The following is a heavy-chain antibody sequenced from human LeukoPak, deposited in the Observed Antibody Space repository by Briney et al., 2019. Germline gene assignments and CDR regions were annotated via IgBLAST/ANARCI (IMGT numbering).Heavy chain of an antibody. CDR2: MNPNSGGS. CDR3: ARDRGVSDYGMDV. J-gene: IGHJ6*02. CDR1: GYTFTTYD. Sequence: ASVKVSCKASGYTFTTYDINWVRQATGQGLEYMGWMNPNSGGSGYAQRFEGRVTMTRDTSMSTAYMELSSLRSEDTAVYYCARDRGVSDYGMDVWGQGTTVTVSS. V-gene: IGHV1-8*01.